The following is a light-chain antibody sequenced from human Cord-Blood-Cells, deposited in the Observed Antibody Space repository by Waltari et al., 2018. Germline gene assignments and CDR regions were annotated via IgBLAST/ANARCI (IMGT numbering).Light chain of an antibody. Sequence: QSALTQPASVSGSPGQSITISCTGTSSDVGGYNYVSWYHQHPGKAPKLMIYEVSNRPSGVSNRFSGAKSGNTASLTISGLRAEDEADYYCSSYTSSSTYVFGTGTKVTVL. CDR2: EVS. V-gene: IGLV2-14*01. J-gene: IGLJ1*01. CDR3: SSYTSSSTYV. CDR1: SSDVGGYNY.